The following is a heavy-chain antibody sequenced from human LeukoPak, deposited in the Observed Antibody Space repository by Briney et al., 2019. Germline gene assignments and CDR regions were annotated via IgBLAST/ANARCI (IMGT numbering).Heavy chain of an antibody. D-gene: IGHD3-22*01. CDR2: SHMGGST. Sequence: PETLSLTCAVSGGSLSSDDAYWGWIRQPPGKGLEWVGCSHMGGSTYYNPSLKSRVSISLDTSKIQFSLHLVSVTAADTAVYYCVRSPGVKVRPLYYHDTSALRHYFDYWGQGTLASVSS. CDR1: GGSLSSDDAY. CDR3: VRSPGVKVRPLYYHDTSALRHYFDY. V-gene: IGHV4-39*01. J-gene: IGHJ4*02.